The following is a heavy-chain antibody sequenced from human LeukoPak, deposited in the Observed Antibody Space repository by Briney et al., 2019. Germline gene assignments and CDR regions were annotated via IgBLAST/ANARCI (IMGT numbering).Heavy chain of an antibody. Sequence: GGSLRLSCAASGFTFSSYSMNWVRQAPGKGLEWVSSISSSSNYIYYADSVKGRFTISRDNAKNSLYLQMNSLRAEDTAVYYCARDLGHPHDDPWGQGTLVTVSS. CDR1: GFTFSSYS. CDR3: ARDLGHPHDDP. V-gene: IGHV3-21*01. CDR2: ISSSSNYI. J-gene: IGHJ5*02.